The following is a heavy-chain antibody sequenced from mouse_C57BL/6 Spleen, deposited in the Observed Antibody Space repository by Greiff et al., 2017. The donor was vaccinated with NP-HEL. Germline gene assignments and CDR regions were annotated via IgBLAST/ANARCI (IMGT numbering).Heavy chain of an antibody. CDR3: ARNEDYAMDY. CDR2: IYPSDSET. CDR1: GYTFTSYW. V-gene: IGHV1-61*01. J-gene: IGHJ4*01. Sequence: VQLQQPGAELVRPGSSVKLSCKASGYTFTSYWMDWVKQRPGQGLEWIGNIYPSDSETHYNQKFKDKATLTVDKSSSTAYMQLSSLTSEDSAVYYCARNEDYAMDYWGQGTSVTVSS.